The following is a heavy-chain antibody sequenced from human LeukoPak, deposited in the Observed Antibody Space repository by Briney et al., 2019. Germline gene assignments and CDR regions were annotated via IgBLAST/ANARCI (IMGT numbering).Heavy chain of an antibody. CDR3: AKDPTPAFLSYYFDY. D-gene: IGHD2-21*01. CDR1: GFTFSRYA. Sequence: GSLRLSCAASGFTFSRYAMSWVRQAPGKGLEWVSAISGSGGDTHYADSAKGRFTISRDNSKNTLYMQMNSLRAEDTAVYYCAKDPTPAFLSYYFDYWGQGTLVIVSS. J-gene: IGHJ4*02. V-gene: IGHV3-23*01. CDR2: ISGSGGDT.